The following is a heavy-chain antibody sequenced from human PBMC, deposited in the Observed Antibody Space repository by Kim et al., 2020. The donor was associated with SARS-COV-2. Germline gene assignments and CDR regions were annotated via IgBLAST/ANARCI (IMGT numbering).Heavy chain of an antibody. V-gene: IGHV3-30*04. CDR2: ISYDGSNK. D-gene: IGHD3-10*01. CDR1: GFTFSSFA. Sequence: GGSLRLSCAASGFTFSSFAIHWVRQAPGKGLEWVAVISYDGSNKYYAESVKGRFTISRDNSKNTVYLQMNSLRAEDTAVYYCARVPPGSFFDYWGQGTLVTVSS. J-gene: IGHJ4*02. CDR3: ARVPPGSFFDY.